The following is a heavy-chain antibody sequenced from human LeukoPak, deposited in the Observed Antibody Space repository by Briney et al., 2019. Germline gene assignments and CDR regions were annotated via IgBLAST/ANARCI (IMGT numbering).Heavy chain of an antibody. CDR3: ATDRGWRTSGYYLYYFEY. V-gene: IGHV3-7*01. J-gene: IGHJ4*02. Sequence: GGSLRLSCAASGFFFRNYFMSWVRQAPGKGLEWVASIKNDGSERYYVDSVRGRYTISRDNTKNSLFLQMSSLRAEDTAVYYCATDRGWRTSGYYLYYFEYWGQGTLVTFSS. CDR2: IKNDGSER. D-gene: IGHD3-3*01. CDR1: GFFFRNYF.